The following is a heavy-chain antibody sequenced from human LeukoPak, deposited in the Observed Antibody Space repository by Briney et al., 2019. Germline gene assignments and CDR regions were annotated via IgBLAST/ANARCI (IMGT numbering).Heavy chain of an antibody. V-gene: IGHV3-30*02. Sequence: GGSLRLSCAASGFTFSSYGMHWFRQAPGKGLEWVAFIRYDGSNKYYADSVKGRFTISRDNSKNTLYLQMNSLRAEDTAVYYCARVSSVVVPAATAHDAFDIWGQGTMVTVSS. CDR1: GFTFSSYG. CDR3: ARVSSVVVPAATAHDAFDI. J-gene: IGHJ3*02. CDR2: IRYDGSNK. D-gene: IGHD2-2*01.